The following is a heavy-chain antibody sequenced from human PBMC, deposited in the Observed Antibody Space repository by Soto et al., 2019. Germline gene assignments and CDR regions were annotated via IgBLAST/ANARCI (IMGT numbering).Heavy chain of an antibody. Sequence: QVQLVQSGAEVKKPGASVKVSCKASGYTFTSYAMHWVRQAPGQRLEWMGWINAGNGNTKYSQKFQGRVTITRDTSASTAYMELSSLRSEDTAVYYCARVYDSSGYYPGPPFDYWGQGTLVTVSS. CDR2: INAGNGNT. V-gene: IGHV1-3*01. D-gene: IGHD3-22*01. J-gene: IGHJ4*02. CDR3: ARVYDSSGYYPGPPFDY. CDR1: GYTFTSYA.